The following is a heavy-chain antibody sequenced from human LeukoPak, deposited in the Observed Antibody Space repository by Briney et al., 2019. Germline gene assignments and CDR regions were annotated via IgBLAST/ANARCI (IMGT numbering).Heavy chain of an antibody. CDR1: GFTFSSYW. Sequence: GGSLRLSCAASGFTFSSYWMSWVRQAPGKGLEWVANIKQDGSEKYYVDSVKGRFTISRDNARNSLYLLMNSLRAEDTAVYYCARASMVNGMDVWGQGTTVTVSS. CDR3: ARASMVNGMDV. D-gene: IGHD4/OR15-4a*01. CDR2: IKQDGSEK. J-gene: IGHJ6*02. V-gene: IGHV3-7*04.